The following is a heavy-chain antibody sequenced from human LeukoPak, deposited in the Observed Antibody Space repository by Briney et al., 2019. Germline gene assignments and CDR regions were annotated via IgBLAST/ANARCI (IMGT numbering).Heavy chain of an antibody. V-gene: IGHV3-15*01. CDR3: TTDPTRIVVVVAALDY. CDR1: GFTFSNAW. Sequence: GGSLRLSCAASGFTFSNAWMSWVRQAPGKGLEWVGRIKSKTGGGTTDYAAPVKGRFTISRDDSKNTLYLQMYSLKTEDTAVYYCTTDPTRIVVVVAALDYWGQGTLVTVSS. CDR2: IKSKTGGGTT. D-gene: IGHD2-15*01. J-gene: IGHJ4*02.